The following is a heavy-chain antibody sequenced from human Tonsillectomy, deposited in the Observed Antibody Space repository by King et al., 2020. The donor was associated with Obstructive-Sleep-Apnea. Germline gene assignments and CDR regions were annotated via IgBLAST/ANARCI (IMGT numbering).Heavy chain of an antibody. CDR2: IYSGGST. V-gene: IGHV3-66*01. J-gene: IGHJ4*02. CDR3: ARSRSILWFGELNY. CDR1: GFTVSSNY. D-gene: IGHD3-10*01. Sequence: VQLVESGGGLVQPGGSLRLSCAASGFTVSSNYMSWVRQAPGKGLEWGSVIYSGGSTYYAYSVKGRFTISRDNSKNTLYLQMNSLRAEDTAVYYCARSRSILWFGELNYWGQGTLVTVSS.